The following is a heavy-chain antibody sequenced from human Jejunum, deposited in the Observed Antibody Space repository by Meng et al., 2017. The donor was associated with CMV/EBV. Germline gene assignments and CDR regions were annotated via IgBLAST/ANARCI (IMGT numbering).Heavy chain of an antibody. J-gene: IGHJ4*02. Sequence: CGASGFSVSTSAMSWVRQAPGKGLEYVSGIKGDLTEYGPSVKGRFTFSRDNSKNTLFLEMNSLRIEDTAIYYCVKEPSQYASGWYFVDWGQGTLVTVSS. CDR1: GFSVSTSA. CDR2: IKGDLT. V-gene: IGHV3-23*01. D-gene: IGHD6-19*01. CDR3: VKEPSQYASGWYFVD.